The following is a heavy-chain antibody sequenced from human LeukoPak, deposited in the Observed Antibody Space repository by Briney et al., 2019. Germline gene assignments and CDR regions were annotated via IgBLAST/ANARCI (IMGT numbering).Heavy chain of an antibody. Sequence: PGGSLRLSCAASGFTVSSSYMSWVRQPPGKGLEWVSVIYSAGSTYYADSVKGRFTISRDNSKSTLSLQMNSLRAEDTAVYYCARELKEYPGAFGTWGQGTMVTVSS. CDR1: GFTVSSSY. CDR3: ARELKEYPGAFGT. V-gene: IGHV3-53*01. J-gene: IGHJ3*02. CDR2: IYSAGST. D-gene: IGHD2/OR15-2a*01.